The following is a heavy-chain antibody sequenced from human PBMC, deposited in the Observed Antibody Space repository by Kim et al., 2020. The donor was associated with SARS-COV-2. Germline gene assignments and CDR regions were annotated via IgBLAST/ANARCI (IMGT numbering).Heavy chain of an antibody. V-gene: IGHV1-8*01. CDR3: ASPNGIAATDAFDI. CDR1: GYTFTSYD. Sequence: ASVKVSCKASGYTFTSYDINWVRQATGQGLEWMGWMNPNSGNTGYAQKFQGRVTMTRNTSISTAYMGLSSLRSEDTAVYYCASPNGIAATDAFDIWGQGTMVTVSS. CDR2: MNPNSGNT. D-gene: IGHD6-13*01. J-gene: IGHJ3*02.